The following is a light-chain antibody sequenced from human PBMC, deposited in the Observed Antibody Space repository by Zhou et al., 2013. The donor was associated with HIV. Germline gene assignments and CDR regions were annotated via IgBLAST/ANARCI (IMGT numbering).Light chain of an antibody. CDR2: GAS. Sequence: DIVLTQSPGFLSLSPGESATLSCRASQSLSSDYLSWYQQQPGRSPRLLIYGASSRATGIPDRFSGSGSGTDFTLTISRLEPEDFAVYYCQQYGGSRTFGQGTKVEI. J-gene: IGKJ1*01. CDR3: QQYGGSRT. V-gene: IGKV3-20*01. CDR1: QSLSSDY.